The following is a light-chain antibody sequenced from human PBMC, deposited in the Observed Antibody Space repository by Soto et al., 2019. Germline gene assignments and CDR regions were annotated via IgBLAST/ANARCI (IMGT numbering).Light chain of an antibody. V-gene: IGKV3-20*01. CDR1: QSVASSH. J-gene: IGKJ3*01. Sequence: EIVLTQSPGTLSLSPGERATVSCRASQSVASSHLDWSRQKPGQTPRLLIYDASSRATGIPDRNSGSGSGSDFTLTISRVEPEDFGVYYCQQYGSSPFTFGPGTKVDI. CDR2: DAS. CDR3: QQYGSSPFT.